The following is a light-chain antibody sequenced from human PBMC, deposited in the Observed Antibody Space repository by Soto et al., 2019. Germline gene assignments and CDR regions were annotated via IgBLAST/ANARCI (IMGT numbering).Light chain of an antibody. CDR3: QQYGSSPIT. J-gene: IGKJ5*01. CDR2: GAS. V-gene: IGKV3-20*01. Sequence: EIVLTQSPGTLSLSPGDRATLSCRASQSVGSNYLAWYQQKPGQAPRLLIFGASSRATGIPDRFSGSGSGTDFSLIISRLEAEDFAVYYCQQYGSSPITFGQGTRLEIK. CDR1: QSVGSNY.